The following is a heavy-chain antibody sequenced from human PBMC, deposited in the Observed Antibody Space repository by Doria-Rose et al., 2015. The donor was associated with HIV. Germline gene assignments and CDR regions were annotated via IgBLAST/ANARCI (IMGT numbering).Heavy chain of an antibody. CDR1: GFTFSSYA. CDR3: ARDKYYGSGNQAPQDY. V-gene: IGHV3-30-3*01. J-gene: IGHJ4*02. D-gene: IGHD3-10*01. Sequence: VQLVESGGGVVQPGRSMRLSCAASGFTFSSYAMHWVRQAPGKGLECVAFISYDGSNKDYADSEKGRFTISRDNSKNTLYLQMDSLRAEDTGVYYCARDKYYGSGNQAPQDYWGQGTLVTVSS. CDR2: ISYDGSNK.